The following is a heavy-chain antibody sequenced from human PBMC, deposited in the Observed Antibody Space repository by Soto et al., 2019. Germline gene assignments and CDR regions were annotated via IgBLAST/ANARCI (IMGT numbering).Heavy chain of an antibody. CDR2: IKSKTYVGTT. Sequence: EVQLVESGGGLVKPGGSLRLSCAASGCTFSNAWMRWVRQAPWKWLEWVGLIKSKTYVGTTDYAAPVKGRFTISRDDLKNKQYLQMNSLKTEVTAVYYCTTGPAALLWSGERAVWGQGTTVTVSS. V-gene: IGHV3-15*01. D-gene: IGHD3-10*01. CDR3: TTGPAALLWSGERAV. CDR1: GCTFSNAW. J-gene: IGHJ6*02.